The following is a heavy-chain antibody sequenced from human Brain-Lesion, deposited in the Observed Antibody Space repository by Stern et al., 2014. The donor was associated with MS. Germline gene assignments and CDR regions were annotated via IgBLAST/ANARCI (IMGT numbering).Heavy chain of an antibody. D-gene: IGHD3-10*01. CDR1: GYTFTGYY. J-gene: IGHJ6*02. CDR2: INPNSGGT. Sequence: VQLVQSGAEVKKPGASVKVSCKASGYTFTGYYMYWVRQAPGPGLEWMGWINPNSGGTHYAQKFQGRVTMNRDTSITTAYMELSRLRSDDTAVYYCARGYYGSGRPQKGMDVWGQGTTVTVSS. V-gene: IGHV1-2*02. CDR3: ARGYYGSGRPQKGMDV.